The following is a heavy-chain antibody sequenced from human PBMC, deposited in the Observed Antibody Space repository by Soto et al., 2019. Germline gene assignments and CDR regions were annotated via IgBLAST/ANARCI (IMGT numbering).Heavy chain of an antibody. V-gene: IGHV4-59*01. CDR2: IYYSGST. CDR1: GGSISSYY. Sequence: QVQLQESGPGLVKPSETLSLTCTVSGGSISSYYWSCIRQPPGKGLEWIGYIYYSGSTNYNPSLKSRVAISVDTSKNPFSLKLSSVTAADTAVYYCARYGSGSSVWFDPWGQGTLVTVSS. CDR3: ARYGSGSSVWFDP. J-gene: IGHJ5*02. D-gene: IGHD3-10*01.